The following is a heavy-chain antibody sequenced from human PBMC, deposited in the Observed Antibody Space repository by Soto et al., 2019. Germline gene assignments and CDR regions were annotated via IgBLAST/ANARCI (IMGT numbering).Heavy chain of an antibody. Sequence: SETLSLTCTVSYGSVSGRRYYWSWIRQPPGKGLEWIGYIYYSGSTKYNPSLKSRVTISVDTSKNQFSLKLSRLRSDDTAVYYCARGGITIFGVVYNWFDPWGQGPLLTVSS. CDR2: IYYSGST. CDR3: ARGGITIFGVVYNWFDP. D-gene: IGHD3-3*01. V-gene: IGHV4-61*01. CDR1: YGSVSGRRYY. J-gene: IGHJ5*02.